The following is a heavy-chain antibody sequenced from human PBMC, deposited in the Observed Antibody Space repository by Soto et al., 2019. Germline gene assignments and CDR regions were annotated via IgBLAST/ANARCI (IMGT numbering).Heavy chain of an antibody. V-gene: IGHV3-30-3*01. Sequence: VQLVESGGGVVQPGRSLRLSCAASGFTFSSYAMHWVRQAPGKGLEWVAVISYDGSNKYYADSVKGRFTISRDNSKNTLYLQMNSLRAEDTAVYYCARDTNYDILTGYSYGMDVWGQGTTVTVSS. CDR1: GFTFSSYA. CDR2: ISYDGSNK. CDR3: ARDTNYDILTGYSYGMDV. D-gene: IGHD3-9*01. J-gene: IGHJ6*02.